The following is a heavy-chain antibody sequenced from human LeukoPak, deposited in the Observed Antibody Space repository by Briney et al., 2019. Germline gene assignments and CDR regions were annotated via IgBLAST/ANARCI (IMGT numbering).Heavy chain of an antibody. D-gene: IGHD5-18*01. Sequence: PGGSLRLSCAASGFTFSSYWMSWVRQAPGKGLEWVSVIYSGGSTYYADSVKGRFTISRDNSKNTLYLQMNSLRAEDTAVYYCARASGNSYGLDYWGQGTLVTVSS. CDR1: GFTFSSYW. CDR3: ARASGNSYGLDY. CDR2: IYSGGST. J-gene: IGHJ4*02. V-gene: IGHV3-66*01.